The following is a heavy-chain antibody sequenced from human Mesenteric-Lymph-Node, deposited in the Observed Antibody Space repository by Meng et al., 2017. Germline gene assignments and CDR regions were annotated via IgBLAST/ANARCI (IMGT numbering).Heavy chain of an antibody. CDR3: ARVLRAASKAYYYDSSGTLAAVDY. CDR2: INPSGGST. D-gene: IGHD3-22*01. J-gene: IGHJ4*02. Sequence: ASVKVSCKASGYTFTSYGISWVRQAPGQGLEWMGIINPSGGSTSYAQKFQGRVTMTRDTSTSTVYMELSSLRSEDTAVYYCARVLRAASKAYYYDSSGTLAAVDYWGQGTLVTVSS. V-gene: IGHV1-46*01. CDR1: GYTFTSYG.